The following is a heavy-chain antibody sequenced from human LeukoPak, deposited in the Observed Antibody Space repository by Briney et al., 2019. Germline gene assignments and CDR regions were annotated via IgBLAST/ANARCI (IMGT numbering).Heavy chain of an antibody. CDR2: ISWNGGSK. Sequence: GGSLRLSCAASGFTFDDYGMSWVRQAPGKGLEWVSVISWNGGSKGYADSVKGRFTISRDNAKNSLYLQMNSLRAEDTALYYCARVIYGYSTGGSFDYWGQGTLVTVSS. V-gene: IGHV3-20*04. CDR3: ARVIYGYSTGGSFDY. D-gene: IGHD2-8*02. CDR1: GFTFDDYG. J-gene: IGHJ4*02.